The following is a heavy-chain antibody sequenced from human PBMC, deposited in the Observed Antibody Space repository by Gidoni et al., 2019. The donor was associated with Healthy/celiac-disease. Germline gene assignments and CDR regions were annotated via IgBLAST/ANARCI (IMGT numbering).Heavy chain of an antibody. V-gene: IGHV3-23*01. J-gene: IGHJ5*02. CDR1: GFPFSSYS. Sequence: EVQLLESGGGLVQPGGSLRLSCAASGFPFSSYSMSWVRQAPGKGLEWVSAISGSGGSTYYADSVKGRFTISRDNSKNTLYLQMNSLRAEDTAVYYCAKLGDIVVVPAPNWFDPWGQGTLVTVSS. D-gene: IGHD2-2*01. CDR3: AKLGDIVVVPAPNWFDP. CDR2: ISGSGGST.